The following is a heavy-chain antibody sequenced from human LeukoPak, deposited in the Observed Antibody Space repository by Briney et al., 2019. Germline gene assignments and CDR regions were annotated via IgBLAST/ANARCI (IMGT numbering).Heavy chain of an antibody. CDR1: GFTFSSYG. CDR2: IWYDGSNK. V-gene: IGHV3-33*06. J-gene: IGHJ4*02. Sequence: GGSLRLSCAASGFTFSSYGMHWVRQAPGKGLEWVAVIWYDGSNKYYADSVKGRFTISRDNSKNTLYLQMNSLRAEDTAVYYCAKDLVGDDSGYDSGHFDYWGQGTLVTVSS. CDR3: AKDLVGDDSGYDSGHFDY. D-gene: IGHD5-12*01.